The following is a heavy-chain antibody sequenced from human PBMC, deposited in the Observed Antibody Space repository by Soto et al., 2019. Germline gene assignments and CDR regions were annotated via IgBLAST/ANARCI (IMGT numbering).Heavy chain of an antibody. D-gene: IGHD1-26*01. J-gene: IGHJ4*02. CDR2: INGRSNYV. CDR3: AREDGVVGSSSAFDH. Sequence: EVQVVESGGGLVKPGGSLSLSCVFSGFTFSTYTMNWVRQAPGKGLEWVSSINGRSNYVYYADSVKGRFTISRDNAKISLYLQMHRLRAEDTAIYYCAREDGVVGSSSAFDHWGLGTLVTVSS. CDR1: GFTFSTYT. V-gene: IGHV3-21*01.